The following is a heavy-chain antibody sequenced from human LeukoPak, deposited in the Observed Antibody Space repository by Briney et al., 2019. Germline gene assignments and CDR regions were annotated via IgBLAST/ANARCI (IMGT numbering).Heavy chain of an antibody. CDR1: GGSISSSSYY. D-gene: IGHD1-26*01. V-gene: IGHV4-39*01. Sequence: PSETLSLTCTVSGGSISSSSYYWGWIRQPPGKGLEGIGSIYYSGSTYYNPSLKSRVTISVDTSKNQFSLKLSSVTAADTAVYYCARQSRSGSHQNDYWGQGTLVTVSS. CDR3: ARQSRSGSHQNDY. CDR2: IYYSGST. J-gene: IGHJ4*02.